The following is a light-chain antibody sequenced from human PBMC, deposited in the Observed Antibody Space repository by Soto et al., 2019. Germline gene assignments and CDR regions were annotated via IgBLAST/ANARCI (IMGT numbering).Light chain of an antibody. Sequence: QSVLTQPRSVSRSPGQSVTISCTGTSSDVGGYEYVSWYQQHPGKAPKLMIYDVSKRPSGVPDRFSGSRSGNTASLTISGLQTEDEAGYYCCSYAGSPFYVFGIGTKVTVL. CDR2: DVS. V-gene: IGLV2-11*01. J-gene: IGLJ1*01. CDR3: CSYAGSPFYV. CDR1: SSDVGGYEY.